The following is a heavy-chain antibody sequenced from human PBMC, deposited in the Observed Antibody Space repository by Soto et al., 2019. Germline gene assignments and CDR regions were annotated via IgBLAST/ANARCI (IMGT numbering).Heavy chain of an antibody. CDR2: INAGNGNT. D-gene: IGHD3-3*01. J-gene: IGHJ6*02. Sequence: ASVKVSCKASGYTFTSYAMHWVRQAPGQRLEWMGWINAGNGNTKYSQKFQGRVTITRDISASTAYMELSSLRSEDTAVYYCARTTPHYDFWSGYPVHYYYGMDVWGQGTTVTVS. CDR1: GYTFTSYA. V-gene: IGHV1-3*01. CDR3: ARTTPHYDFWSGYPVHYYYGMDV.